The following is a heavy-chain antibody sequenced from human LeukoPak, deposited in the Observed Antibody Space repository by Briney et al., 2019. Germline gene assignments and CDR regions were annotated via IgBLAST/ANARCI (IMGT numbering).Heavy chain of an antibody. Sequence: GVSLRLSCAASGFTFSIYAMSWVRQAPGKGLEWVSAISGSGDYTYYADSVKGRSTISRDNSKDTLYLQMNSLRAEDTAVYYCAKDRVSPGFNWFDPWGQGTLVTVSS. V-gene: IGHV3-23*01. CDR3: AKDRVSPGFNWFDP. CDR2: ISGSGDYT. J-gene: IGHJ5*02. CDR1: GFTFSIYA. D-gene: IGHD3-16*01.